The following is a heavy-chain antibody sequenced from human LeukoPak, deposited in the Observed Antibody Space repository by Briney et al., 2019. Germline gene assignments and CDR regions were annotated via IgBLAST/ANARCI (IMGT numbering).Heavy chain of an antibody. CDR2: IKEDGSGK. CDR1: GFSFSTSS. Sequence: GGSLRLSCVASGFSFSTSSMTWVRQSPGKGLEWLANIKEDGSGKVYVDSVKGRFTISRDNAKNSLYLQMNTLGVDDSAVYYCARDPYSGKYGAFDIWGQGTMVTISS. V-gene: IGHV3-7*01. D-gene: IGHD1-26*01. J-gene: IGHJ3*02. CDR3: ARDPYSGKYGAFDI.